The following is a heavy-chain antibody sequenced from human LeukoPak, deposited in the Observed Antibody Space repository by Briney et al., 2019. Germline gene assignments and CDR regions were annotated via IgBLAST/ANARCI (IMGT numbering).Heavy chain of an antibody. J-gene: IGHJ3*02. CDR1: GGSISSYY. CDR2: IYYSGST. V-gene: IGHV4-59*01. Sequence: KPSETMSLTSTLYGGSISSYYWSWIRQPQGKGLEWMGYIYYSGSTNYNPPLKSRVTISVDTSKNQFSLKLSSVTAADTAVYYCARRSGDDAFDIWGQGTMVTVSS. D-gene: IGHD7-27*01. CDR3: ARRSGDDAFDI.